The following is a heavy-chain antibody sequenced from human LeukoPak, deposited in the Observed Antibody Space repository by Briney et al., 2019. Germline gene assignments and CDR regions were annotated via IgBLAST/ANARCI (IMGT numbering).Heavy chain of an antibody. V-gene: IGHV1-69*06. CDR1: GYTFTNYA. J-gene: IGHJ5*02. CDR3: ASVVDTAMGGFDP. D-gene: IGHD5-18*01. CDR2: IIPIFGTA. Sequence: EASVKVSCKASGYTFTNYAISWVRQAPGQGLEWMGGIIPIFGTANYAQKFQGRVTITADKSTSTAYMELSSLRSEDTAVYYCASVVDTAMGGFDPWGQGTLVTVSS.